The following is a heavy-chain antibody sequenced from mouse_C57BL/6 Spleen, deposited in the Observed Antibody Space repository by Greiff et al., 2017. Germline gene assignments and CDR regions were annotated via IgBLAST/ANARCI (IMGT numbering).Heavy chain of an antibody. V-gene: IGHV5-4*01. D-gene: IGHD1-1*01. CDR3: ARGGDYYGSPLYAMDY. Sequence: EVQVVESGGGLVKPGGSLKLSCAASGFTFSSYAMSWVRQTPEKRLEWVATISDGGSYTYYPDNVKGRFTISRDNAKNNLYLQMSHLKSEDTAMYYCARGGDYYGSPLYAMDYWGQGTSVTVSS. CDR1: GFTFSSYA. CDR2: ISDGGSYT. J-gene: IGHJ4*01.